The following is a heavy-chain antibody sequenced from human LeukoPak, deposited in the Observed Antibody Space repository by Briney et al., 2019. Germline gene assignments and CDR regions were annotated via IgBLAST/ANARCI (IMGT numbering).Heavy chain of an antibody. CDR1: GYSFTSYW. CDR2: IDPSDSYT. V-gene: IGHV5-10-1*01. Sequence: GESLKISCKGSGYSFTSYWISWVRQMPGKGLEWMGRIDPSDSYTNYSPSFQGHVTISADKSISTAYLQWSSLKASDTAVYYCARLYRKWLLPQGDAFDIWGQGTMVTVSS. CDR3: ARLYRKWLLPQGDAFDI. D-gene: IGHD3-22*01. J-gene: IGHJ3*02.